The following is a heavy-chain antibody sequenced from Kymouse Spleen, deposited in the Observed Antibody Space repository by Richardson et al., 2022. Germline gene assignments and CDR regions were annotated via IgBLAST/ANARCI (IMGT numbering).Heavy chain of an antibody. CDR1: GGSISSYY. D-gene: IGHD1-7*01. V-gene: IGHV4-59*01. CDR2: IYYSGST. Sequence: QVQLQESGPGLVKPSETLSLTCTVSGGSISSYYWSWIRQPPGKGLEWIGYIYYSGSTNYNPSLKSRVTISVDTSKNQFSLKLSSVTAADTAVYYCARDHNWNYEGWFDPWGQGTLVTVSS. CDR3: ARDHNWNYEGWFDP. J-gene: IGHJ5*02.